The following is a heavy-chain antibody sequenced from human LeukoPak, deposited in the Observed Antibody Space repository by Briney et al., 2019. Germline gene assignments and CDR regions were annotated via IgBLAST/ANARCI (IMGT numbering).Heavy chain of an antibody. CDR3: ARDSVTTVGYFDF. J-gene: IGHJ4*02. CDR2: IYSGGNT. V-gene: IGHV3-66*01. D-gene: IGHD4-11*01. Sequence: PGGSLRLSCAASGFTVLTNYTSWVRQAPGRGLEWVSVIYSGGNTYYADSVKGRFTISRDNSMNTLYLQMNSLRADDTTVYYCARDSVTTVGYFDFWGQGTLVTVSS. CDR1: GFTVLTNY.